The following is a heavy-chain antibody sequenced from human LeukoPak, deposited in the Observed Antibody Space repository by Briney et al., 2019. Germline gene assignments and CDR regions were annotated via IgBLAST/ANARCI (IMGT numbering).Heavy chain of an antibody. Sequence: SVKVSCKASGYTFTNYGITWVRQAPGQGLEWMGRIIPILGIANYAQKFQGRVTITADKSTSTAYMELSSLRSEDTAVYYCARDVVTAHYYGMDVWGQGTTVTVSS. CDR3: ARDVVTAHYYGMDV. V-gene: IGHV1-69*04. CDR1: GYTFTNYG. CDR2: IIPILGIA. D-gene: IGHD2-21*02. J-gene: IGHJ6*02.